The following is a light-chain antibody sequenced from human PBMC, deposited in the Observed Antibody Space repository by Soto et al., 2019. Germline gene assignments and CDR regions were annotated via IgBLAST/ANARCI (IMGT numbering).Light chain of an antibody. CDR1: SSDVGGYNY. V-gene: IGLV2-8*01. J-gene: IGLJ2*01. Sequence: QSVLTQPPSASGSPGQSVTISCTGTSSDVGGYNYVSWYQQHPGKAPKLMISEVSKRPSGVPDRVSGSKSGNTASLAVSGLQAEDEADYYCSSFAGNNNVVFGGGTKLTVL. CDR3: SSFAGNNNVV. CDR2: EVS.